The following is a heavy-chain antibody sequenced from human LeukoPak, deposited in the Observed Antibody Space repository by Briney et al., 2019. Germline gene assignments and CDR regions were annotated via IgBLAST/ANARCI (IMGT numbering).Heavy chain of an antibody. V-gene: IGHV3-43*02. D-gene: IGHD6-19*01. CDR3: AKSRLSGWYGDNWFDP. J-gene: IGHJ5*02. CDR1: GFTFEDYA. CDR2: ISGDGGNT. Sequence: PGGSLRLSCAASGFTFEDYAMHWVRQVPGKGLERVSFISGDGGNTYYRDSVKGRFTISRDNSKNSLYLQMNSLKTEDTALYSCAKSRLSGWYGDNWFDPWGQGTLVTVSS.